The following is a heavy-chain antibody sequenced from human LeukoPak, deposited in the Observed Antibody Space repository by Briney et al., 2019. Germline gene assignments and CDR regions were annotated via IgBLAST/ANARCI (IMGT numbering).Heavy chain of an antibody. V-gene: IGHV1-18*01. J-gene: IGHJ4*02. Sequence: ASVKVSCTASGHTFTSYGISWVRLAPGQGLEWMGWISANDGNTDYPQKLQGRVTMTTDTSTSTAYMELRSLRSDDTAVYYCARESHVTREDYWGQGTLVTVSS. CDR2: ISANDGNT. CDR1: GHTFTSYG. D-gene: IGHD3-10*01. CDR3: ARESHVTREDY.